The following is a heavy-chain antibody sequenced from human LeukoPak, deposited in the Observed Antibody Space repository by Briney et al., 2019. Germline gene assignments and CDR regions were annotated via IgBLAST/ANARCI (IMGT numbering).Heavy chain of an antibody. CDR1: GFTFSSYG. CDR3: ARTPVGFNTVTPSDVRY. V-gene: IGHV3-33*01. CDR2: IWYDGSNK. Sequence: QSGGSLRLSCAASGFTFSSYGMHWVRQAPGKGLEWVAVIWYDGSNKYYADSVKGRFTISRDNSKNTLYLQMNSLRAEDTAMYYCARTPVGFNTVTPSDVRYWGQGTLVTVSS. D-gene: IGHD4-17*01. J-gene: IGHJ4*02.